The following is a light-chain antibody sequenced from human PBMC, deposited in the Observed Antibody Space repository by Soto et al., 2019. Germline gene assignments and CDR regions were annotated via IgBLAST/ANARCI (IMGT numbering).Light chain of an antibody. J-gene: IGKJ5*01. CDR1: QNIRSR. CDR3: QQYYSYPRT. CDR2: DAS. Sequence: DFQMTQSPSTLSASVGDRVTITCRASQNIRSRLAWFQQKPGKAPKLLIYDASSLESGVPQRFSGSGSGTDFTLTISCLQSEDFATYYCQQYYSYPRTFGQGTRLEIK. V-gene: IGKV1-5*01.